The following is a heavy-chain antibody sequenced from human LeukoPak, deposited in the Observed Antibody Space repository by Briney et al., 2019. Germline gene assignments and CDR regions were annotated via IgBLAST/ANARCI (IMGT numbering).Heavy chain of an antibody. J-gene: IGHJ6*02. D-gene: IGHD3-22*01. CDR3: ARVRSGYYYPYYYYGMDV. CDR1: GFTFSDYA. CDR2: INSDGSST. Sequence: GGSLRLSCAVSGFTFSDYAMSWVRQAPGKGLEWVSRINSDGSSTSYADSVKGRFTISRDNAKNTLYLQMNSLRAEDTAVYYCARVRSGYYYPYYYYGMDVWDQGTTVTVSS. V-gene: IGHV3-74*01.